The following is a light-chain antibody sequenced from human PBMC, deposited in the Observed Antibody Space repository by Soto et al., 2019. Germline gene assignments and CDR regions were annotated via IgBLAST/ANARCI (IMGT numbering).Light chain of an antibody. CDR2: GAS. CDR3: QQLNSYPIT. J-gene: IGKJ5*01. Sequence: DIPLTQSPSFLSASVGDRVTITCRASQGISSDLAWYQQKPGKAPNLLIYGASNLQTGVASRFSGSGSGTEFTLTISSLQPEDFATYYCQQLNSYPITFGQGTRLEIK. CDR1: QGISSD. V-gene: IGKV1-9*01.